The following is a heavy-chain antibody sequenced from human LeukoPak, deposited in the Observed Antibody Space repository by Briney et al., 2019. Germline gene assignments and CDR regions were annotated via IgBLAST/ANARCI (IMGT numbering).Heavy chain of an antibody. Sequence: SETLSLTCTVSGGSISSYYWSWIRQPPGKGLEWIGYIYYSGSTNYNPSLKSRVTISVDTSKNQFSLKLSSVTAADTAVYYCARMWDLHLGMDVWGQGTTVTVSS. J-gene: IGHJ6*02. V-gene: IGHV4-59*12. CDR3: ARMWDLHLGMDV. D-gene: IGHD1-26*01. CDR2: IYYSGST. CDR1: GGSISSYY.